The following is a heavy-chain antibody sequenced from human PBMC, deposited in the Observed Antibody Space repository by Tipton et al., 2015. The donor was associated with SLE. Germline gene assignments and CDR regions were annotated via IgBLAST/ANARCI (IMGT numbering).Heavy chain of an antibody. CDR3: TVGIDYGGFEI. V-gene: IGHV1-18*01. D-gene: IGHD4/OR15-4a*01. CDR2: ISAYNGNT. Sequence: QVQLVQSGAEVKKPGASVKVSCKASGYTFTTYGIHWVRQAPGQGLEWMGWISAYNGNTNYAQKVQGRVTMTTDKSTTTAHMELRSLRSDDTALYYCTVGIDYGGFEIWGQGTMVIVSP. CDR1: GYTFTTYG. J-gene: IGHJ3*02.